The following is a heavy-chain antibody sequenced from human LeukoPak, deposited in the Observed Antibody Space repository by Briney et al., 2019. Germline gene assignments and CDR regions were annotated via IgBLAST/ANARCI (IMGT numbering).Heavy chain of an antibody. CDR3: ARWLQTRYYMDV. V-gene: IGHV3-21*01. Sequence: GGSLRLSCAAAGFSFSTYDMNWVRQAPGKGLEWVSSISIASSCIFYADSVKGRFTISRDNANNSLYLQMSSLRAEDTAVYYCARWLQTRYYMDVWGKGTTVTVSS. CDR1: GFSFSTYD. CDR2: ISIASSCI. J-gene: IGHJ6*03. D-gene: IGHD5-24*01.